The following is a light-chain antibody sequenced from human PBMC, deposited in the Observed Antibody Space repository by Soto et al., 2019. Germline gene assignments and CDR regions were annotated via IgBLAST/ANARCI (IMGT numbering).Light chain of an antibody. CDR2: STS. Sequence: QTVVTQEPSLTVSPGGTVTLTCASSTGAVTSGYYPNWFQQKPGQPPRPLISSTSNKYSWTPARFSGSLLGGKAALTVSGVQPEDEAEYYCLLNYGGAHHFVFGGGTKVTVL. V-gene: IGLV7-43*01. CDR1: TGAVTSGYY. CDR3: LLNYGGAHHFV. J-gene: IGLJ3*02.